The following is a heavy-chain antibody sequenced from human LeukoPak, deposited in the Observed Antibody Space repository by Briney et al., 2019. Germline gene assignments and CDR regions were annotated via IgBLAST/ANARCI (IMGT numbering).Heavy chain of an antibody. D-gene: IGHD5-24*01. Sequence: GGSLRLSCAASGFTFSSYSMNRVRQAPGKGLEWVSSISSSSSYIYYADSVKGRFTISRDNAKNSLYLQMNSLRAEDTAVYYCAREGGEMATIYYYYYYMDVWGKGTTVTVSS. CDR3: AREGGEMATIYYYYYYMDV. J-gene: IGHJ6*03. CDR1: GFTFSSYS. CDR2: ISSSSSYI. V-gene: IGHV3-21*01.